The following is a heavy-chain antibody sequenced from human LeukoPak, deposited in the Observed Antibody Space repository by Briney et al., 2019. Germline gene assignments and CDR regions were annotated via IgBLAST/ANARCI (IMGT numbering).Heavy chain of an antibody. V-gene: IGHV1-69*06. J-gene: IGHJ6*04. D-gene: IGHD2-15*01. CDR3: ASATLRCSGGSCYEMDV. CDR2: IIPLFGTP. CDR1: GGTFSSYT. Sequence: ASVKVSCKASGGTFSSYTISWVRQAPGQGLEWMGGIIPLFGTPDYAQKFQDRLTITADKSTRTAYMELSSLRSEDTAVYYCASATLRCSGGSCYEMDVWGKGTTVSVSS.